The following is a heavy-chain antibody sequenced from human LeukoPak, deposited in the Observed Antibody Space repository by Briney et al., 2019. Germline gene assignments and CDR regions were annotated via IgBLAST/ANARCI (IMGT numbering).Heavy chain of an antibody. V-gene: IGHV1-3*01. J-gene: IGHJ3*02. CDR1: GYTFTSYA. CDR3: AREYYDSSGFRGAFDI. CDR2: INAGNGNT. Sequence: ASVKVSFTASGYTFTSYAMHWVRQAPGQRLEWMGWINAGNGNTKYSQKFQGRVTITRDTSASTAYMELSSLRSEDTAVYYCAREYYDSSGFRGAFDIWGQGTMVTVSS. D-gene: IGHD3-22*01.